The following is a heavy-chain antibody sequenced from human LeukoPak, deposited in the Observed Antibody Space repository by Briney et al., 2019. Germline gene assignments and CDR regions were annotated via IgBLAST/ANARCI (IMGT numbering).Heavy chain of an antibody. D-gene: IGHD5-12*01. CDR2: ISYHGSNK. Sequence: PGCSLRLSCVPSGFTFSHYGMHRVRQAPGTALEWLAVISYHGSNKYYADSVKGRFTISRDNSKNTLYLQMNSLRAEDTAVYYCAKGSGWLRIVPNYGMDVWGQGTMVTVSS. CDR1: GFTFSHYG. J-gene: IGHJ6*02. V-gene: IGHV3-30*18. CDR3: AKGSGWLRIVPNYGMDV.